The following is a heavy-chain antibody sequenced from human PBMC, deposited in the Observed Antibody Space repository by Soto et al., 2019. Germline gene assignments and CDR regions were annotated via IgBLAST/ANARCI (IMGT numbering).Heavy chain of an antibody. CDR2: IIPIFGTA. CDR3: ASGWDCSGGSCYPYYFDY. CDR1: GGTFISYA. J-gene: IGHJ4*02. Sequence: QVQLVQSGAEVKKPGSSMKVSCKASGGTFISYAISWVRQAPGQGLEWMGGIIPIFGTANYAQKFQGRVTITADKSTSTAYMELSSLRSEDTAVYYCASGWDCSGGSCYPYYFDYWGQGTLVTVSS. V-gene: IGHV1-69*06. D-gene: IGHD2-15*01.